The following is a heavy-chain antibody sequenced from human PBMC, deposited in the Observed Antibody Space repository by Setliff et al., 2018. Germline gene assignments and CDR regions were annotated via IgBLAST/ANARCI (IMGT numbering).Heavy chain of an antibody. CDR3: ARDKPDFVVVEAAARLDY. CDR2: MYGGGTT. CDR1: GFIINSYS. Sequence: GGSVRLSCAASGFIINSYSMTWVRQAPGKGLEWVSGMYGGGTTFYADSVKGRFTISRDISENTLYLQMNSLRPEDTAVYYCARDKPDFVVVEAAARLDYWGQGSLVTVSS. J-gene: IGHJ4*02. D-gene: IGHD2-15*01. V-gene: IGHV3-23*01.